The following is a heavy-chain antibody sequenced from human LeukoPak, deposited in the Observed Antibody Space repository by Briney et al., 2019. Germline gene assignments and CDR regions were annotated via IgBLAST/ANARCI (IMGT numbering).Heavy chain of an antibody. CDR2: IKQDGSEK. CDR1: GFTFSSYW. CDR3: ARDPVGGWQDAFDI. Sequence: QPGGSLRLSCAASGFTFSSYWMSWVRQAPGKGLEWVANIKQDGSEKYYVDSVKGRFTISRDNAKNSLYLQMNSLRAEDTAVYYCARDPVGGWQDAFDIWGQGTMVTVSS. V-gene: IGHV3-7*01. D-gene: IGHD6-19*01. J-gene: IGHJ3*02.